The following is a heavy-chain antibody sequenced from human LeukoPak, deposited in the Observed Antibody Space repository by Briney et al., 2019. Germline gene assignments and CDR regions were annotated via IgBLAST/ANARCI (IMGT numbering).Heavy chain of an antibody. CDR3: ARDLGIMSSSYYYYYMDV. D-gene: IGHD6-13*01. Sequence: PGGSLRLSCAASGFTFSSYAMSWVRQAPGKGLEWVSAISRSSGRTYYADFVKGRFTISRDNSKNTLYLQMNSLRAEDTALYYCARDLGIMSSSYYYYYMDVWGKGTTVTVSS. J-gene: IGHJ6*03. V-gene: IGHV3-23*01. CDR2: ISRSSGRT. CDR1: GFTFSSYA.